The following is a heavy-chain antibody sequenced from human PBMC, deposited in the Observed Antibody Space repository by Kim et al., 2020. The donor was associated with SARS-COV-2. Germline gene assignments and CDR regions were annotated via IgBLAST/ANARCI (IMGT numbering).Heavy chain of an antibody. D-gene: IGHD2-21*01. CDR3: ARDYSYAFDS. J-gene: IGHJ4*02. Sequence: INYTNAVRGRVTSSRDNSKTSRYLQMTSLGAEDTAVYYCARDYSYAFDSWGQGILVTVSS. V-gene: IGHV3-11*06. CDR2: I.